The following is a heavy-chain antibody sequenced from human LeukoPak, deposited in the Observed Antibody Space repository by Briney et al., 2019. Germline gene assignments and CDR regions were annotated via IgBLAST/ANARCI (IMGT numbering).Heavy chain of an antibody. CDR2: IYYSGST. CDR3: ARRGYAYSSSWRSTNYYYYYMDV. J-gene: IGHJ6*03. V-gene: IGHV4-39*01. CDR1: GGSISSSSYY. D-gene: IGHD6-13*01. Sequence: PSETLSLTCTVSGGSISSSSYYWGWIRQPPGKGLEWIGNIYYSGSTYYKPSLKSRLTISVDTSKNQFSLKLSSVTATDTAVYYCARRGYAYSSSWRSTNYYYYYMDVWGKGTTVTISS.